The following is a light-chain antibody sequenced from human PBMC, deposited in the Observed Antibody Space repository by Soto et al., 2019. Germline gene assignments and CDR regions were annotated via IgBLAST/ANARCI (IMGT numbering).Light chain of an antibody. Sequence: QSVLTQPPSASGTPGQRVTISCSGSSSTVGSNAVNWYQQVPGTAPKLLIYNNDQRPSGVPDRFSGSKSGTSASLAISGLHSEDDADYYCAAWHDSLNGLVFGGGTKVTVL. CDR3: AAWHDSLNGLV. CDR2: NND. CDR1: SSTVGSNA. V-gene: IGLV1-44*01. J-gene: IGLJ2*01.